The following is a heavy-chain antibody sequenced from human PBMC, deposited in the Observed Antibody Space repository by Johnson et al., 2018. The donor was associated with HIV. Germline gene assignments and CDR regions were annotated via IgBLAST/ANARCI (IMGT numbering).Heavy chain of an antibody. CDR3: VQGVPNPAGAFDI. CDR2: IKQDGSEK. V-gene: IGHV3-7*01. D-gene: IGHD6-19*01. CDR1: GFTFSSYW. J-gene: IGHJ3*02. Sequence: VQLVESGGGLVQPGGSLRLSCAASGFTFSSYWMSWVRQAPGKGLEWVANIKQDGSEKYYVDSVKGRLTISKDNSKNTLYLQMNSLRPEDTAVYYCVQGVPNPAGAFDIWGRGTMVTVSS.